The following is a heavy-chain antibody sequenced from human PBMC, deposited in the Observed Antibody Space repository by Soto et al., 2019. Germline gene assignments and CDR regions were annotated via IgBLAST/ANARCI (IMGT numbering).Heavy chain of an antibody. CDR2: ISYDGSNK. J-gene: IGHJ6*02. D-gene: IGHD5-18*01. Sequence: GGSLRLSCAASGFTFSSYGMHWVRQAPGKGLEWVAVISYDGSNKYYADSVKGRFTISRDNSKNTLYLQMNSLRAEDTAVYYCARDWFSYGPRNYYYYYGMDVWGQGTTVTVSS. V-gene: IGHV3-30*03. CDR1: GFTFSSYG. CDR3: ARDWFSYGPRNYYYYYGMDV.